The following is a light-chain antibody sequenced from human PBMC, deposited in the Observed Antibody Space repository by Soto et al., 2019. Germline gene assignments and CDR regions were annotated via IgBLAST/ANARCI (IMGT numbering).Light chain of an antibody. Sequence: EIVLTQSPGTLSLSPGERATLSCRASRSVSSSYLAWYQQKPGQAPRLLIYGASSRATGIPDRFSGSGSGTAFTLTISRLEPEDFAVYYCQQYGSSRGLTFGGGTKVDIK. V-gene: IGKV3-20*01. CDR1: RSVSSSY. CDR2: GAS. CDR3: QQYGSSRGLT. J-gene: IGKJ4*01.